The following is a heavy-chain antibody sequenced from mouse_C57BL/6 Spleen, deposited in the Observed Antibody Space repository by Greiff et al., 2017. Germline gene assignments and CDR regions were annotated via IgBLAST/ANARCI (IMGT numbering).Heavy chain of an antibody. CDR3: ARKDYSNCDY. Sequence: QVQLQQSGAELVMPGASVKLSCKASGYTFTSYWMHWVKQRPGQGLEWIGEIDPSDSYTNYNQKFKGKSTLTVDKSSSTAYMQLSSLTSEDSAVYYCARKDYSNCDYWGQGTTLTVSS. CDR1: GYTFTSYW. V-gene: IGHV1-69*01. D-gene: IGHD2-5*01. CDR2: IDPSDSYT. J-gene: IGHJ2*01.